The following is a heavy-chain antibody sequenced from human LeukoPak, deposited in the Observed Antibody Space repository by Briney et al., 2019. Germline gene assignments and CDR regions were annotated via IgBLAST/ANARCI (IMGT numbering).Heavy chain of an antibody. D-gene: IGHD6-19*01. Sequence: SETLSLTCTVSGGSISSYYWSWIRPPPGKGLEWIGYIYYSGSTNYNPSLKSRVTISVDTSKNQFSLKLSSVTAADTAVYYCARGIAVAVESYWGQGTLVTVSS. CDR2: IYYSGST. V-gene: IGHV4-59*01. CDR3: ARGIAVAVESY. CDR1: GGSISSYY. J-gene: IGHJ4*02.